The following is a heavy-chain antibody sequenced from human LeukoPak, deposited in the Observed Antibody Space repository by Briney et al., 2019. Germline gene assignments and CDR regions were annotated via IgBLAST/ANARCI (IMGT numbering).Heavy chain of an antibody. D-gene: IGHD4-23*01. Sequence: GGSLRLSCAASGFTFSTYWMHWVRQAPGKGLVWVSRISSDGSIAINADSVEGRFTVSRDNAKNTLYIQMNSLRVEDTAVYYCARADYGGNSDFHYWGQGTLVTVSS. J-gene: IGHJ4*02. CDR1: GFTFSTYW. CDR2: ISSDGSIA. V-gene: IGHV3-74*01. CDR3: ARADYGGNSDFHY.